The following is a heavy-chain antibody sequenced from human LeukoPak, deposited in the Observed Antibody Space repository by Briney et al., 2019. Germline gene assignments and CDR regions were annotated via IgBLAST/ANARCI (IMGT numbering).Heavy chain of an antibody. Sequence: PGGSLRLSCAASGFTFDDYAMPWVRQAPGKGLEWVSGISWNSGSIGYADSVKGRFTISRDNAKNSLYLQMNSLRAEDTALYYCAKDKGAGTTWSFDYWGQGTLVTVSS. J-gene: IGHJ4*02. D-gene: IGHD1-1*01. V-gene: IGHV3-9*01. CDR3: AKDKGAGTTWSFDY. CDR2: ISWNSGSI. CDR1: GFTFDDYA.